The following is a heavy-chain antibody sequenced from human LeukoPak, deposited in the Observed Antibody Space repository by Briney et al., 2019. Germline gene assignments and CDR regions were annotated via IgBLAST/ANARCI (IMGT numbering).Heavy chain of an antibody. Sequence: SETLSLTCTVSGGSISSGSYYWSWIRQPAGKGLEWIGRIYTSGSTNYNPSLKSRVTISVDTSKNQFSLKLSSVTAADTAVYYCARQLWSSYFDYWGQGTLVTVSS. V-gene: IGHV4-61*02. CDR2: IYTSGST. J-gene: IGHJ4*02. CDR1: GGSISSGSYY. CDR3: ARQLWSSYFDY. D-gene: IGHD5-18*01.